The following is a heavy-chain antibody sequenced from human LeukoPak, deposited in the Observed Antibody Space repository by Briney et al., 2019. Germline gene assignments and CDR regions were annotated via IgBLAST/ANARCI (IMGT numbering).Heavy chain of an antibody. J-gene: IGHJ5*02. V-gene: IGHV4-59*01. D-gene: IGHD3-22*01. CDR3: AREAGYYDSSGYNWFDP. CDR2: IYYSGST. CDR1: GGSISSYY. Sequence: SETLSLTYTVSGGSISSYYWSWIRQPPGKGLEWIGYIYYSGSTNYNPSLKSRVTISVDTSKNQFSLKLSSVTAADTAVYYCAREAGYYDSSGYNWFDPWGQGTLVTVSS.